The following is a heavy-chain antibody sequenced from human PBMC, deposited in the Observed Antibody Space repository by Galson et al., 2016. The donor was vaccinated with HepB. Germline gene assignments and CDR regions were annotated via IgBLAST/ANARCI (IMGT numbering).Heavy chain of an antibody. CDR3: ARDEGFYNGMDV. CDR2: IHDSGNT. D-gene: IGHD2-2*02. J-gene: IGHJ6*02. Sequence: ETLSLTCTVSSDPVTSGTYYWSWVRQSPGKGLDWIGYIHDSGNTNYNPSIKSRVTISRDTSKNQFFLELTSVTAADTAVDYRARDEGFYNGMDVWGQGTTVTVAS. V-gene: IGHV4-61*01. CDR1: SDPVTSGTYY.